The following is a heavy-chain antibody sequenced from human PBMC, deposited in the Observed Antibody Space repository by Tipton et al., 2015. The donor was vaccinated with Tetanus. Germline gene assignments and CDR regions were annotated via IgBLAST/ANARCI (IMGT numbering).Heavy chain of an antibody. Sequence: LSLTCTVSGGSISSYYWSWIRQPAGKGLEWIGRIYTSGSTYYNPSLKSRVTISVDTSKNQFSLKLSSVTAADTAVYYCARTSIPAADYCFDYWGQGTLVTVSS. V-gene: IGHV4-4*07. D-gene: IGHD2-2*01. J-gene: IGHJ4*02. CDR3: ARTSIPAADYCFDY. CDR1: GGSISSYY. CDR2: IYTSGST.